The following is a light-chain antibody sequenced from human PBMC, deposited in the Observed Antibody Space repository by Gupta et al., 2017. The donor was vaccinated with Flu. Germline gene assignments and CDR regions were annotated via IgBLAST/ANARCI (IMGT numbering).Light chain of an antibody. CDR2: GAS. Sequence: SPANMSVSQGEKATRSCRDSQSVTINLEWLQQKPGQAPRLIIYGASNSAIGIPDRFSGNGYEXTFTLTXSRRRYEDFAVYYWQQDNTWFTFGXGTKVDIK. V-gene: IGKV3-15*01. CDR1: QSVTIN. CDR3: QQDNTWFT. J-gene: IGKJ3*01.